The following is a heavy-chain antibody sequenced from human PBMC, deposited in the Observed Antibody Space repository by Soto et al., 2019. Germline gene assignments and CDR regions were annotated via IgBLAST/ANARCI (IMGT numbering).Heavy chain of an antibody. D-gene: IGHD3-9*01. CDR1: GGSISSYY. V-gene: IGHV4-59*01. J-gene: IGHJ3*02. CDR2: IYYSGST. CDR3: ARALILTGYYIHDAFDI. Sequence: SETLSLTCAVSGGSISSYYWSWIRQPPGKGLEWIGYIYYSGSTNYNPSLKSRVTISVDTSKNQFSLMLSSVTAADTAVYYCARALILTGYYIHDAFDIWVQGTMVTVSS.